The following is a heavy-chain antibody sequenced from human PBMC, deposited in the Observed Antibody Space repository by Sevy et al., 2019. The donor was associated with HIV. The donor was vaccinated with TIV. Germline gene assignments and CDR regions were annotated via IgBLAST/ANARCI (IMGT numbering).Heavy chain of an antibody. CDR1: GVSFSNAW. CDR3: ARGKSGYGYALNY. V-gene: IGHV3-66*01. Sequence: GGSLRLSCAASGVSFSNAWMNWVRQAPGKGLEGVSVIHSDDTTYHADSVKDRFTISRDNFKNTLYLHMSSLRAEDTAVYYCARGKSGYGYALNYWGQGTLVTVSS. D-gene: IGHD5-18*01. CDR2: IHSDDTT. J-gene: IGHJ4*02.